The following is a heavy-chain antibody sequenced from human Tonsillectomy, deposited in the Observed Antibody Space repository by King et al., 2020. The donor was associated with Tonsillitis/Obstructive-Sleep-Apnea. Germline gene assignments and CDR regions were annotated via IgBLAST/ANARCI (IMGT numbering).Heavy chain of an antibody. CDR1: GGTFSTYA. J-gene: IGHJ3*02. D-gene: IGHD5-12*01. Sequence: QLVQSGAEVKKPGSSVKVSCKASGGTFSTYAISWVRQAPGQGLEWMGGIIPILAIANYAQKFQGRVTITADKSTSTAYMELSSLRSEDTAVYYCAREVSDIDAFDIWGQGTMVTVSS. CDR2: IIPILAIA. CDR3: AREVSDIDAFDI. V-gene: IGHV1-69*10.